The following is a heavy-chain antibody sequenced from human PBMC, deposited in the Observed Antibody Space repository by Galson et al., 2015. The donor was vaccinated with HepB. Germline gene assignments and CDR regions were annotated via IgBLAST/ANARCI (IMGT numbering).Heavy chain of an antibody. CDR3: AKGGSYYYYMDV. CDR1: GFTFSNYV. CDR2: ISGSGGST. Sequence: SLRLSCAPSGFTFSNYVMSWVRQAPGEGLEWVSAISGSGGSTYYADSVKGRITISRDNSKNTLYLQMNSLRAEDTAVYYCAKGGSYYYYMDVWGNGTTVTVSS. J-gene: IGHJ6*03. V-gene: IGHV3-23*01.